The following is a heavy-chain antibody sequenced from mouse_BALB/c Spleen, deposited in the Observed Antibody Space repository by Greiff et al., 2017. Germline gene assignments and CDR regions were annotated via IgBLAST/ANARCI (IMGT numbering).Heavy chain of an antibody. CDR3: AKEGSPYYFDY. J-gene: IGHJ2*01. CDR2: IYPGDGDT. V-gene: IGHV1-80*01. CDR1: GYAFSCYW. Sequence: VPLQQSGAELVRPGSSVKISCKASGYAFSCYWMNWVKQRPGQGLEWIGQIYPGDGDTNYNGKFKGKATLTADKSSSTAYMQLSSLTSEDSADYFCAKEGSPYYFDYRGQGTTLTVSS.